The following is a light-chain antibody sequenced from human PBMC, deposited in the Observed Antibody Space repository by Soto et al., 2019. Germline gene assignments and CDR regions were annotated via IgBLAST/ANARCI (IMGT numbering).Light chain of an antibody. V-gene: IGLV2-23*02. CDR2: EVT. CDR3: CSSAGGGTYV. CDR1: SSDVGSYYL. Sequence: QSALTQPASVSGSTGQSIAISCTGTSSDVGSYYLVSWYQQHPGKAPKLMIYEVTKRPSGVSSRFSGSKSGNTASLTISGLQAEDDADYYCCSSAGGGTYVFGTGTKVTVL. J-gene: IGLJ1*01.